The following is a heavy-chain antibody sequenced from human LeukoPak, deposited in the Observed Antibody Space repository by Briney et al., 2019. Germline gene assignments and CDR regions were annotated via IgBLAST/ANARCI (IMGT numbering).Heavy chain of an antibody. CDR1: GFTFSNYG. V-gene: IGHV3-33*01. CDR3: ARDRPLEGYNYGYVFDS. CDR2: IWYDGSNE. Sequence: GGSLRLSCAASGFTFSNYGMQWVRQAPGKGLEWVAVIWYDGSNEYYADSVKGRFTISRDNAKNTLNLQMNSLRAEDTAVYYCARDRPLEGYNYGYVFDSWGQRTLVTVSS. D-gene: IGHD5-18*01. J-gene: IGHJ4*02.